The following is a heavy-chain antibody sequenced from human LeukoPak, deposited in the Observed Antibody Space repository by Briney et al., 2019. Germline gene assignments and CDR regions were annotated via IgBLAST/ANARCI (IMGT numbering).Heavy chain of an antibody. CDR1: GFTFSNYD. CDR2: IGTAGDT. V-gene: IGHV3-13*01. D-gene: IGHD1-26*01. J-gene: IGHJ4*02. CDR3: ARGSGGQHEFDY. Sequence: GGSLRLSCAASGFTFSNYDMHWVRQTTGKGLEWVSGIGTAGDTYYTGSVKGRFTISRENAKNSLYLQMNSLRAGDTAVYYCARGSGGQHEFDYWGRGILVAVST.